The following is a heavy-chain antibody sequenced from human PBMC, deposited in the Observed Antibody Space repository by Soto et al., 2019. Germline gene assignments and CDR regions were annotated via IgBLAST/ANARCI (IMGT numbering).Heavy chain of an antibody. CDR1: GFTFSSYA. CDR2: ISGSGGST. CDR3: AKGCSGGSCYFDY. V-gene: IGHV3-23*01. J-gene: IGHJ4*02. Sequence: EVQLLESGGGLVQPGGSLRLSCAASGFTFSSYAMSWVRQAPGKGLEWVSAISGSGGSTYYADSVKGRFTISGDNSKNTLYLQMNSLRAEDTAVYYCAKGCSGGSCYFDYWGQGTLVTVSS. D-gene: IGHD2-15*01.